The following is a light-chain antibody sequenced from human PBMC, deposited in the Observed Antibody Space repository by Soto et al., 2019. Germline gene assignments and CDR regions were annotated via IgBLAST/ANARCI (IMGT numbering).Light chain of an antibody. Sequence: RQWGYARCVYVRKRVTITCRASDNINTFLNWYHQRPGKAPDLLIYGASSLKTGVPSRFSGSGSGTHIPPTIAGLQAAAFAPHYCQQNHTLAVTFGQGARLEIK. CDR3: QQNHTLAVT. V-gene: IGKV1-39*01. CDR2: GAS. J-gene: IGKJ5*01. CDR1: DNINTF.